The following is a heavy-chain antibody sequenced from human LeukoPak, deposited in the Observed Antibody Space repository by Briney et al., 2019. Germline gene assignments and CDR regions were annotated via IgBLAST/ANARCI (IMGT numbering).Heavy chain of an antibody. J-gene: IGHJ4*02. CDR3: ARVGGDGYKNFDY. CDR2: IYYSGST. D-gene: IGHD5-24*01. Sequence: SETLSLTCTVSGGSISSYYWNWIRQPPGKGLEWIGYIYYSGSTNYNPSLKSRVTISVDTSKNQFSLRLSSVTAADTAVYYCARVGGDGYKNFDYWGQGTLVTVSS. V-gene: IGHV4-59*01. CDR1: GGSISSYY.